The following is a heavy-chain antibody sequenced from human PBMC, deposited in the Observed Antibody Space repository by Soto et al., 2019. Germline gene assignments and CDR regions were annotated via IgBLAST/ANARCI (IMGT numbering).Heavy chain of an antibody. CDR2: IWYDGSNK. CDR3: ARESTGPYSKMDV. Sequence: QVQLVESGGGVVQPGRSLRLSCAASGFTFSGYGMHWVRQAPGQGLEWVSVIWYDGSNKYYADSAKGRFTISRDNSKNTLFSQMYSPRAEDTAAYYCARESTGPYSKMDVWGQGTTVTVSS. D-gene: IGHD5-12*01. J-gene: IGHJ6*02. CDR1: GFTFSGYG. V-gene: IGHV3-33*01.